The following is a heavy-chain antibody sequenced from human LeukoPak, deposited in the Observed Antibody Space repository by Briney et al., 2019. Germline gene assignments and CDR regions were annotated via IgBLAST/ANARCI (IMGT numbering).Heavy chain of an antibody. Sequence: SETLSLTCTVSGGSISSYYWSWIRQPPGKGLEWIGYIYYSGSTNYNPSLKSRVTISVDTSKNQFSLKLSSVTAADTAVYYCASTYCSGGSCYWALDYRGQGTLVTVSS. CDR2: IYYSGST. CDR1: GGSISSYY. D-gene: IGHD2-15*01. CDR3: ASTYCSGGSCYWALDY. J-gene: IGHJ4*02. V-gene: IGHV4-59*08.